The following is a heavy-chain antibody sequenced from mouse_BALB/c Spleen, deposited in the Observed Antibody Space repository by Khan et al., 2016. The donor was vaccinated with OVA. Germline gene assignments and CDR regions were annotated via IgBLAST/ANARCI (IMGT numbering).Heavy chain of an antibody. J-gene: IGHJ2*01. V-gene: IGHV2-9*02. CDR3: ARNRESDYFDY. CDR1: GFSLTSYG. Sequence: VQLKESGPGLVAPSQSLSITCTVSGFSLTSYGIHWVRQPPGKGLEWLGIIWAGGSTNYNSALMSRLSISKDNSRSQVFLKMNSLQTDDTSMYVGARNRESDYFDYWGQGTTLTGSS. CDR2: IWAGGST.